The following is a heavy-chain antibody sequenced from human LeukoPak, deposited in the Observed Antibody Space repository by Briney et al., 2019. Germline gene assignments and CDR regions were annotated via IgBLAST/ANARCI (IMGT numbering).Heavy chain of an antibody. CDR2: INTNTKNP. V-gene: IGHV7-4-1*02. Sequence: ASVKVSCKASGYTFTKYAMNWVRQAPGQGLEWLGWINTNTKNPTYAQDFTGQLVSSLDTSVSTAYLQISNLKAEDTAVYYCARGGFESRWAFDIWGQGTMVTVSS. D-gene: IGHD3-22*01. CDR1: GYTFTKYA. CDR3: ARGGFESRWAFDI. J-gene: IGHJ3*02.